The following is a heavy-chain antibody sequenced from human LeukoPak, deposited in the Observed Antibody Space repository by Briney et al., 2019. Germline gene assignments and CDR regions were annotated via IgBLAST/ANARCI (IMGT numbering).Heavy chain of an antibody. V-gene: IGHV1-69*05. J-gene: IGHJ3*02. CDR3: ARDHLGYCSSTSCLQNAFDI. D-gene: IGHD2-2*01. Sequence: SVKVSCKASGGTFSSYPISWVRQAPGQGLEWMGGIIPTFGTANYAQKFQGRVTITTDESTSTAYMELSSLRSEDTAVYYCARDHLGYCSSTSCLQNAFDIWGQGTMVTVSS. CDR2: IIPTFGTA. CDR1: GGTFSSYP.